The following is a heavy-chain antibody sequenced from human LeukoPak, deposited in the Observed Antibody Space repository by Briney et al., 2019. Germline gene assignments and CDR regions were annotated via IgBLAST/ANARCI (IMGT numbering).Heavy chain of an antibody. D-gene: IGHD3-16*01. Sequence: QPGGSLRLSCAASGFTFSNAWMSWVRQGPGKGLEWVGHIKSKTAGGTTDYAAPVKGRFTISRDDSKNTLYLQMNSLKTEDTAVYYCTTVWRYWGQGTLVTVSS. J-gene: IGHJ4*02. CDR3: TTVWRY. V-gene: IGHV3-15*01. CDR2: IKSKTAGGTT. CDR1: GFTFSNAW.